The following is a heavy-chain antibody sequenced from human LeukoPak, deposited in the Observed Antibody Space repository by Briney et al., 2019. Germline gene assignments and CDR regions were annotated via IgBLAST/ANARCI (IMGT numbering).Heavy chain of an antibody. CDR3: ARERSTRLLWFGEDSCMDV. J-gene: IGHJ6*02. CDR1: GFTFSTYG. Sequence: PGGSLRLSCAASGFTFSTYGMHWVRQVPGKGLEWIGSIYYSGSTYYNPSLKSRVTISVDTSKNQFSLKLSSVTAADTAVYYCARERSTRLLWFGEDSCMDVWGQGTTVTVSS. CDR2: IYYSGST. D-gene: IGHD3-10*01. V-gene: IGHV4-39*07.